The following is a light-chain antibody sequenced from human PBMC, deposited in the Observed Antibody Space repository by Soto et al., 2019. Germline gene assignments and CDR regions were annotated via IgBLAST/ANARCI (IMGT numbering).Light chain of an antibody. CDR1: QSVSNN. J-gene: IGKJ1*01. CDR3: QQYNNWPRGT. CDR2: GAS. V-gene: IGKV3-15*01. Sequence: IVMTQSPASLSVSPGEGATLSCRASQSVSNNLAWYQQKPGQAPRLLIYGASTRATGIPARFGGSGSGTDFTLTISSLQSEDFAVYYCQQYNNWPRGTLGQGTKVDIK.